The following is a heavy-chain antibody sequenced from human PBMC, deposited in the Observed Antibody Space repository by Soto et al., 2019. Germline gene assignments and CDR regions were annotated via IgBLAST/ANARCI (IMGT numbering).Heavy chain of an antibody. V-gene: IGHV3-74*01. D-gene: IGHD2-15*01. CDR2: INSDVSST. CDR1: GFTFSSYW. CDR3: ARETIGYCSGGSCYPYYYYYGMDV. J-gene: IGHJ6*02. Sequence: EVQLVESGGGLVQPGGSLRLSCAASGFTFSSYWMHWVRQAPGKGLVWVSRINSDVSSTSYEDSVKGRFTISRDNAKNTLYLQMNSLRAEDTAVYYCARETIGYCSGGSCYPYYYYYGMDVWGQGTTVTVSS.